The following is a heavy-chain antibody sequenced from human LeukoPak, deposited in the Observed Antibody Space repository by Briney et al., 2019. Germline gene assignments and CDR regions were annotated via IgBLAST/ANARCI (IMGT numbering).Heavy chain of an antibody. V-gene: IGHV3-7*01. CDR2: IKQDGSEK. Sequence: GGSLRLSCAASGFSFSTYWMSWVRQAPGKGLEWVANIKQDGSEKYYVDSVKGRFTTSRDNAKNSLYLQMNSLRAEDTAVYYCAREFPYYYDTSGYYVDYWGQGTLVTVSS. J-gene: IGHJ4*02. CDR1: GFSFSTYW. D-gene: IGHD3-22*01. CDR3: AREFPYYYDTSGYYVDY.